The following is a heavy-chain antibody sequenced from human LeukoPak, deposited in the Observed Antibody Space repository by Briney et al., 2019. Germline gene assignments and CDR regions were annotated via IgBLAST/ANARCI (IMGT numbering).Heavy chain of an antibody. J-gene: IGHJ4*02. CDR2: ISWNSGSI. Sequence: GGSLRLSCAAPGFTFDDYAMHWVRQAPGKGLEWVSGISWNSGSIGYADSVKGRFTISRDNAKNSLYLQMNSLRAEDTAVYYCARSGPHGSDYWGQGTLVTVSS. CDR1: GFTFDDYA. V-gene: IGHV3-9*01. D-gene: IGHD3-10*01. CDR3: ARSGPHGSDY.